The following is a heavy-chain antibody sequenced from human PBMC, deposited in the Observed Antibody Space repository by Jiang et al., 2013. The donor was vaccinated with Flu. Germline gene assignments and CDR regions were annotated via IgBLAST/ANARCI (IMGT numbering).Heavy chain of an antibody. Sequence: KISCKGSGYSFTSYWIGWVRQMPGKGLEWMGIIYPGDSDTRYSPSFQGQVTISADKSISTAYLQWSSLKASDTAMYYCARHVDEITIFGVASPWDYYGMDVWGQGTTVTVSS. J-gene: IGHJ6*02. CDR3: ARHVDEITIFGVASPWDYYGMDV. CDR2: IYPGDSDT. CDR1: GYSFTSYW. V-gene: IGHV5-51*01. D-gene: IGHD3-3*01.